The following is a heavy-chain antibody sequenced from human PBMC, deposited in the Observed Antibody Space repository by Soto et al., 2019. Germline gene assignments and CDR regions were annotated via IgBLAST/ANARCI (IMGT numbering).Heavy chain of an antibody. CDR3: ARDPTFGVVIPDYFDY. J-gene: IGHJ4*02. D-gene: IGHD3-3*01. CDR2: ISYDGSNK. V-gene: IGHV3-30-3*01. Sequence: GVSLSLSCSASGFPFSSYAMHWVRQAPGKGLEWVAVISYDGSNKYYADSVKGRFTISRDNSKNTLYLQMNSLRAEDTAVYYCARDPTFGVVIPDYFDYWGQGTLVTVSS. CDR1: GFPFSSYA.